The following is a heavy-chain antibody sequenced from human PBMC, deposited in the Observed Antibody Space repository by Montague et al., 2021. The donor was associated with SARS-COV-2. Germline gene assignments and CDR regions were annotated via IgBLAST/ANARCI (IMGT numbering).Heavy chain of an antibody. Sequence: SETLSLTCTVSGGSISSSNNYWGWIRQPPGKGLEWIGNMYYSGSTYYNPSLKSRVTISIDTSKNQFSLKLSSVTAAGTAVYYCARDDIVLQGVTKGMDIWGQGTTVTVSS. V-gene: IGHV4-39*07. J-gene: IGHJ6*02. CDR1: GGSISSSNNY. D-gene: IGHD3-10*01. CDR2: MYYSGST. CDR3: ARDDIVLQGVTKGMDI.